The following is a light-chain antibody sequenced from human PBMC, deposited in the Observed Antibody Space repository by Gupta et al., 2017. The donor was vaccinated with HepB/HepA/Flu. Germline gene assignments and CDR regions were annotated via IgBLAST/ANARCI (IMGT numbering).Light chain of an antibody. CDR2: GAS. J-gene: IGKJ1*01. CDR1: QSVTSNY. CDR3: QQYGSSPWT. V-gene: IGKV3-20*01. Sequence: VFTQYPGTLSLSPGERATLSCRASQSVTSNYLAWYQQKPGQAPRLLIYGASSRATGIPDRFSGSGSGTDFTLTISRLEPEDFAVYYCQQYGSSPWTFGQGTKVEIK.